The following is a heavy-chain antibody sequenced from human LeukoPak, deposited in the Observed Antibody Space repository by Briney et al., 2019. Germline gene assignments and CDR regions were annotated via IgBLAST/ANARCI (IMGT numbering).Heavy chain of an antibody. CDR3: ARMEVGSSGWYVGY. CDR2: IYYSGST. D-gene: IGHD6-19*01. V-gene: IGHV4-59*08. J-gene: IGHJ4*02. Sequence: SETLSLTCTVSGGSISSYYWSWIRQPPGKGLEWIGYIYYSGSTNYNPSLKSRVTISVDTSKNQFSLELSSVTAADTAVYYCARMEVGSSGWYVGYWGQGTLVTVSS. CDR1: GGSISSYY.